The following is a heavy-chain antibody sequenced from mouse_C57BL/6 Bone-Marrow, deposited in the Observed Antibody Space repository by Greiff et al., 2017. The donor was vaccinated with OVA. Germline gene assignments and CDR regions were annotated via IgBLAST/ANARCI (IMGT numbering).Heavy chain of an antibody. CDR3: GICGITCYLDV. J-gene: IGHJ1*03. CDR1: GYTFTSYW. CDR2: IHPSDSDT. V-gene: IGHV1-74*01. Sequence: QVQLQQPGAELVKPGASVKVSCKASGYTFTSYWMHWVKQRPGQGLEWIGRIHPSDSDTNYNQKFKGKATLTVDKSSSTAYMQRSSLTSKDSAVDYCGICGITCYLDVWGRGTTVTVSA. D-gene: IGHD1-2*01.